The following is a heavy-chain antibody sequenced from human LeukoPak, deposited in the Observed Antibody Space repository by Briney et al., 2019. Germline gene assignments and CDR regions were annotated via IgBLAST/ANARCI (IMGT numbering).Heavy chain of an antibody. V-gene: IGHV3-23*01. Sequence: PGGSLRLSCAASGFTFSSYAMSWVRQAPGKGLEWVSAISGSGGDTFYADSVKGRFTISRDNSKNTLYLQMNSLRAEDTAVYYCAKAVSTNWLFDYWGQGTLVTVSS. D-gene: IGHD6-13*01. CDR3: AKAVSTNWLFDY. J-gene: IGHJ4*02. CDR1: GFTFSSYA. CDR2: ISGSGGDT.